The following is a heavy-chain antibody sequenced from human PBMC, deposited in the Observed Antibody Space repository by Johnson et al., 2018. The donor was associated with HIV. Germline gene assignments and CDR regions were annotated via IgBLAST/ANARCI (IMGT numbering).Heavy chain of an antibody. D-gene: IGHD4-17*01. V-gene: IGHV3-30-3*01. J-gene: IGHJ3*02. CDR1: GFTFSSYA. CDR2: ISYDESNK. CDR3: ASDYGDYDHAFDI. Sequence: QVQLVESGGGVVQPGRSLRLSCAASGFTFSSYAMHWVRQAPGKGLEWVAVISYDESNKHYADSVKGRFTISRDNSKNTVYLQMNSLRAEDTALYYCASDYGDYDHAFDIWGQGTVVTVTS.